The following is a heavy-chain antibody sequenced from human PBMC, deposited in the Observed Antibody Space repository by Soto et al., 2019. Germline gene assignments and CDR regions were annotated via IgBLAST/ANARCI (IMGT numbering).Heavy chain of an antibody. CDR3: VRVEMYAGEFTPNFDR. V-gene: IGHV4-39*01. Sequence: PSETLSLTCTVSGDSLRSSYHYWGWIRQLPGKGLEWIGSIYYTGNTYYNPSLKSRVSISVDMATNEISLRLRAESIADTAVYYCVRVEMYAGEFTPNFDRRGQGALVTVS. CDR1: GDSLRSSYHY. J-gene: IGHJ4*02. CDR2: IYYTGNT. D-gene: IGHD2-8*01.